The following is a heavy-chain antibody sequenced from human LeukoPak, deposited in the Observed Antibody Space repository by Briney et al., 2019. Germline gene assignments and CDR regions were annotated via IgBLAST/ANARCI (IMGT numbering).Heavy chain of an antibody. J-gene: IGHJ4*02. CDR3: AKVTAPGYWYFDY. V-gene: IGHV3-23*01. D-gene: IGHD3-22*01. Sequence: GGSLRLSCSASGFSFSSYAMDWVRQAPGKGLEWVSAISGSGGSTYYADSVKGRFTISRDNSKNTLYLQMNSLRAEDTAVYYCAKVTAPGYWYFDYWGQGTLVTVSS. CDR1: GFSFSSYA. CDR2: ISGSGGST.